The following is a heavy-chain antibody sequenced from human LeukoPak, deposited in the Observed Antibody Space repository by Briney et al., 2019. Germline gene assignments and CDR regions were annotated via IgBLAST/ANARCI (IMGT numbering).Heavy chain of an antibody. D-gene: IGHD5/OR15-5a*01. CDR1: GLTFSTYA. Sequence: GGSLRLSCAASGLTFSTYAMSWVRQAPGKGPEWVSGISGSGATTYYADSVKGRFSISRDNSRSMLYQQMNSLRVEDTALYYCAKDRKVYELWGRGTLVTVSS. V-gene: IGHV3-23*01. J-gene: IGHJ2*01. CDR2: ISGSGATT. CDR3: AKDRKVYEL.